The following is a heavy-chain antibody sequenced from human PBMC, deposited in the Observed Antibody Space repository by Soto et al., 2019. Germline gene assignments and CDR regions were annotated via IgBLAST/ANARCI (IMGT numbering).Heavy chain of an antibody. CDR1: GGSFSGYY. CDR3: ARGSRLYYDFWGGSPNPPTHPYYSYGMDV. Sequence: QVQLQQWGAGLLKPSETLSLTCAVYGGSFSGYYWSWIRQPPGKGLEWIGEINHSGSTNYNPSLKSRVTISVDTTKNQFSLKLSSETAADTAVYYCARGSRLYYDFWGGSPNPPTHPYYSYGMDVWGQGTTVTVS. D-gene: IGHD3-3*01. J-gene: IGHJ6*02. V-gene: IGHV4-34*01. CDR2: INHSGST.